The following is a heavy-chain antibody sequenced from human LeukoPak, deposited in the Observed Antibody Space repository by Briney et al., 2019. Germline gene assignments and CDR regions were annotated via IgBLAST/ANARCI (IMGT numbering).Heavy chain of an antibody. CDR2: IYTSGRT. CDR3: ARGEDFERYYLAY. CDR1: GGSISSGSYY. D-gene: IGHD3-9*01. Sequence: ASETLSLTCTVSGGSISSGSYYWTWIRQPAGKGLEWIGRIYTSGRTDYNPSLKSRVTISVDTSKNQFSLKLTSVTAADTAVYFCARGEDFERYYLAYWGQGTLVTVSS. V-gene: IGHV4-61*02. J-gene: IGHJ4*02.